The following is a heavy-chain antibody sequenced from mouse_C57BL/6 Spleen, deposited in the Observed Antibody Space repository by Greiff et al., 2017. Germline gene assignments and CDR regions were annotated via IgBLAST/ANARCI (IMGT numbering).Heavy chain of an antibody. CDR2: IYPGDGDT. CDR3: ARSMADEYKLFAD. D-gene: IGHD5-1*01. J-gene: IGHJ3*01. CDR1: GYAFSSYW. V-gene: IGHV1-80*01. Sequence: QVQLQQSGAELVKPGASVKISCKASGYAFSSYWMNWVKQRPGKGLEWIGQIYPGDGDTNYNGKFKGKATLTADKSSSTAYMQLSSLTSEDSAVYCGARSMADEYKLFADWGQGTLVTVSA.